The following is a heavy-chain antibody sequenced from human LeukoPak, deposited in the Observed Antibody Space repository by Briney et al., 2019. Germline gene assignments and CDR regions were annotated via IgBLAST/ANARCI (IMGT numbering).Heavy chain of an antibody. CDR2: ISTGTYI. Sequence: PGGSLRLSCAASGFTFSSYGMSWVRQAPGKGLEWVSHISTGTYIAYADSVKGRFTISRDNAKNSLYLQMNSLRAEDTAVYYCARDVDTAIIYYMDVWGKGTTVTISS. V-gene: IGHV3-21*05. J-gene: IGHJ6*03. D-gene: IGHD5-18*01. CDR1: GFTFSSYG. CDR3: ARDVDTAIIYYMDV.